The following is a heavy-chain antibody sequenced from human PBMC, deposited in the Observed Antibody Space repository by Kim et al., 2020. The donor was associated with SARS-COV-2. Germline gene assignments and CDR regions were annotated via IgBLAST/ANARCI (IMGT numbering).Heavy chain of an antibody. CDR3: ARESHDYVWGSYWGYDYYGMDV. V-gene: IGHV3-7*01. J-gene: IGHJ6*02. CDR2: IKQDGSEK. D-gene: IGHD3-16*01. Sequence: GGSLRLSCAASGFTFSSYWMSWVRQAPGKGLEWVANIKQDGSEKYYVDSVKGRFTISRDNAKNSLYLQMNSLRAEDTAVYYCARESHDYVWGSYWGYDYYGMDVWGQGTTVTVSS. CDR1: GFTFSSYW.